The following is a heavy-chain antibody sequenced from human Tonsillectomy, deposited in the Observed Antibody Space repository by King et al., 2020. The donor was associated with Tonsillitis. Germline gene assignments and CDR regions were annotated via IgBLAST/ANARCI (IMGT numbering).Heavy chain of an antibody. V-gene: IGHV4-34*01. Sequence: VQLQQWGAGLLKPSDTLSLTCAVYGGSFSGYYWSWIRQPPGKGLEWIGEINHSGSTKYNPSLKSRVTISVDTAKNQFSLKLSSVTAADTAVYYCARAPYRSRYYFDYWGQGTLVTVSS. CDR3: ARAPYRSRYYFDY. D-gene: IGHD6-13*01. CDR1: GGSFSGYY. CDR2: INHSGST. J-gene: IGHJ4*02.